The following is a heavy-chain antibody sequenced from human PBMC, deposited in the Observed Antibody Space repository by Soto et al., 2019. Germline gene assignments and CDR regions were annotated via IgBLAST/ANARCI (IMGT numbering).Heavy chain of an antibody. CDR1: GFTFSSYS. CDR2: ISSSSYI. V-gene: IGHV3-21*01. Sequence: GGSLRLSCAASGFTFSSYSMNWVRQAPGKGLEWVSSISSSSYIYYADSVKGRFTISRDNAKNSLYLQMNSLRAEDTAVYYCARDLGGYDLKPRQSYVPYYYMDVWGKGTTVTVSS. CDR3: ARDLGGYDLKPRQSYVPYYYMDV. J-gene: IGHJ6*03. D-gene: IGHD5-12*01.